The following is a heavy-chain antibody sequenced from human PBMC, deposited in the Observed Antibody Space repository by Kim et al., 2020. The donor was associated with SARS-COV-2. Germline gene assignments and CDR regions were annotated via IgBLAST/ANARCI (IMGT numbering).Heavy chain of an antibody. J-gene: IGHJ4*02. V-gene: IGHV4-39*07. CDR3: ARDGANPYSGSYYTSGARDY. CDR2: IYYSGST. Sequence: SETLSLTCTVSGGSISSSSYYWGWIRQPPGKGLEWIGSIYYSGSTYYNPSLKSRVTISVDTSKNQFSLKLSSVTAADTAVYYCARDGANPYSGSYYTSGARDYWGQGTLVTVSS. CDR1: GGSISSSSYY. D-gene: IGHD1-26*01.